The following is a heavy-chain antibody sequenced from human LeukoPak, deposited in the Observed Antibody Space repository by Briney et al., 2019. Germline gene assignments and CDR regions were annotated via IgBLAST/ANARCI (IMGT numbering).Heavy chain of an antibody. V-gene: IGHV1-8*02. Sequence: ASVKVSCKASGYTFLSYDINWVRQAPGQGLEWMGWMNPKSGNTGYAQKFQGRVIMTRDTSTTTAYMELSSLTSDDTAVYYCTKVYGFCSGSSCSRQPLPLGYWGQGTLVTVSS. CDR3: TKVYGFCSGSSCSRQPLPLGY. CDR1: GYTFLSYD. CDR2: MNPKSGNT. D-gene: IGHD2-2*03. J-gene: IGHJ4*02.